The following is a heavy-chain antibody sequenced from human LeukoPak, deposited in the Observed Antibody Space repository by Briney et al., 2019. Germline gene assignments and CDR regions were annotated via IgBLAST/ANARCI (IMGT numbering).Heavy chain of an antibody. CDR3: ARGGSMVRGVITDY. J-gene: IGHJ4*02. CDR1: GYTLTSYG. Sequence: ASVNVSCKASGYTLTSYGISWVRQAPGPGLEWMGWISAYNGNTNYAQKLQARVTMTTDTSTSTAYMELRSLRSDDTAVYYCARGGSMVRGVITDYWGQGTLVTVSS. CDR2: ISAYNGNT. V-gene: IGHV1-18*01. D-gene: IGHD3-10*01.